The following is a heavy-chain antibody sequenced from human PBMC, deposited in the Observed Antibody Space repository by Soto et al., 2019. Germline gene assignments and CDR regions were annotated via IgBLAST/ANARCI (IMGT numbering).Heavy chain of an antibody. D-gene: IGHD6-19*01. J-gene: IGHJ4*02. CDR1: GFTVSSNY. V-gene: IGHV3-53*02. Sequence: EVQLVETGGGLIQPGGSPRLSCAASGFTVSSNYMSWVRQAPGKGLEWASVIYSGGSTYYADSVKGRFTISRDNSKNTLYLQMNSLRAEDTAVYYCARHKTSSGWYDYWGQGTLVTVSS. CDR3: ARHKTSSGWYDY. CDR2: IYSGGST.